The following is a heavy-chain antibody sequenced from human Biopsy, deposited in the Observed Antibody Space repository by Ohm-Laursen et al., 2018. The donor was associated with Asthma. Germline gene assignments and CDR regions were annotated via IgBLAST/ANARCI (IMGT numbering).Heavy chain of an antibody. Sequence: SLRLSCAASGFSFSNFAIHWVRQAPGKGLEWVRVISKDASTQDYADSVKGRFTMARDNSKNTLDLQMNSLREEDTAVYYCVRDGTDDAFDIWGQGTVVSVSS. D-gene: IGHD1-1*01. CDR3: VRDGTDDAFDI. CDR1: GFSFSNFA. V-gene: IGHV3-30*01. J-gene: IGHJ3*02. CDR2: ISKDASTQ.